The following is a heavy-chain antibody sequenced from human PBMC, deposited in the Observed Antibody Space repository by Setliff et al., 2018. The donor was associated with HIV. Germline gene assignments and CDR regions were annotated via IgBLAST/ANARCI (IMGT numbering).Heavy chain of an antibody. D-gene: IGHD5-12*01. V-gene: IGHV1-69*13. J-gene: IGHJ4*02. CDR3: ARDAGYSGYVLDY. CDR2: IIHALGTA. Sequence: SEKVSCKASGGIFSNYRKNWVRQAPGQRLEWMGGIIHALGTANYAQKFQGRVTSNADESKRTVYMEVSSLRSEDTDVYCGARDAGYSGYVLDYWGQGTLVTVSS. CDR1: GGIFSNYR.